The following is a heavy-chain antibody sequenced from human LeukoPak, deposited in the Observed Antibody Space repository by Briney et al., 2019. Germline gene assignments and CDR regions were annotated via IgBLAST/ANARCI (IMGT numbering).Heavy chain of an antibody. CDR1: GFTFTSYA. V-gene: IGHV3-23*01. J-gene: IGHJ4*02. CDR2: ISGGGGST. CDR3: AKDSSIGSSGYYYVAY. D-gene: IGHD3-22*01. Sequence: EGSLRLSCAASGFTFTSYAMRLVRPAPGKGLEWVSTISGGGGSTYYADFVKGRFTISRDNSKNMLYLQMSGLRAEDTAVYYCAKDSSIGSSGYYYVAYWGQGTLVTVSS.